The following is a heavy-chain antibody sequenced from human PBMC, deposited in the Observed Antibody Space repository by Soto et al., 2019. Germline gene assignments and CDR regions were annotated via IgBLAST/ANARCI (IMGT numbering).Heavy chain of an antibody. CDR1: GGSISSYY. CDR3: ARMQRYCSSTSCYHTFDY. J-gene: IGHJ4*02. Sequence: SETLSLTCTVSGGSISSYYWSWIRQPPGKGLEWIGYIYYSGSTNYNPSLKSRVTISVETSKNQFSLKLSSVTAADTAVYYCARMQRYCSSTSCYHTFDYWGQGTLVTVSS. V-gene: IGHV4-59*01. CDR2: IYYSGST. D-gene: IGHD2-2*01.